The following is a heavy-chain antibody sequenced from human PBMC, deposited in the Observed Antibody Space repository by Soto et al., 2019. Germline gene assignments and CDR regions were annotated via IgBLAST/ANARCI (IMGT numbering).Heavy chain of an antibody. J-gene: IGHJ6*02. CDR2: ISSTSATI. Sequence: EVQLVESGGGLVQPGGSLRLSCTASGFAFSSYEMNWVRQAPGKGPEWVSYISSTSATIHYVDSVKGRFIISRDNAKNSVYLEMNSLRAEDSAIYYCARAAGIMTRGFHGMDVWGQGTTVTVSS. V-gene: IGHV3-48*03. CDR3: ARAAGIMTRGFHGMDV. CDR1: GFAFSSYE. D-gene: IGHD3-10*01.